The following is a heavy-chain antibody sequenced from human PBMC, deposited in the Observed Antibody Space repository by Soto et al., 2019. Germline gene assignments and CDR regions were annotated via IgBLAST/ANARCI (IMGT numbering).Heavy chain of an antibody. D-gene: IGHD3-9*01. CDR3: ARVLGSILTGYKFGY. CDR2: VSGDGVRI. CDR1: GFTFSSYS. Sequence: GGSLRLSCSASGFTFSSYSMHWVRQSPGKGLEYLSHVSGDGVRIYYADSVKGRFTISRDNPKNMLYLQMNSLRAEDTAVYYCARVLGSILTGYKFGYWGQGTLVTVSS. V-gene: IGHV3-64*04. J-gene: IGHJ4*02.